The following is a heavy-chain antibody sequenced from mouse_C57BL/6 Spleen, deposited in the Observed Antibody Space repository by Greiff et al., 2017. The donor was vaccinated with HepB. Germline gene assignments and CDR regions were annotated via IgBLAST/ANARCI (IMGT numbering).Heavy chain of an antibody. CDR2: IYPSDSET. CDR1: GYTFTSYW. Sequence: VQLQQPGAELVKPGASVKLSCKASGYTFTSYWMDWVKQRPGQGLEWIGNIYPSDSETHYNQKFKDKATLTVDKSSSTAYMQLSSLTSEDSAVYYCARPIYYDYDDGFAYWGQGTLVTVSA. V-gene: IGHV1-61*01. J-gene: IGHJ3*01. D-gene: IGHD2-4*01. CDR3: ARPIYYDYDDGFAY.